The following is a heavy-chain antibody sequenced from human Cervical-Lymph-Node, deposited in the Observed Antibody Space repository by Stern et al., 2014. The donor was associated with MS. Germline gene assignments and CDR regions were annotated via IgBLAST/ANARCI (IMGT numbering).Heavy chain of an antibody. J-gene: IGHJ6*02. D-gene: IGHD4-11*01. CDR2: INPSGGST. Sequence: QMQLVQSGAEVKKPGASVKVSCKASGYTFTSYYMHWVRQAPGQGLEWMGIINPSGGSTSYAQKFQGRVTMTRDTSTSTVYMELSSLRSEDTAVYYCARDPLTTVTLGYYYGMDVWGQGTTVTVSS. CDR3: ARDPLTTVTLGYYYGMDV. CDR1: GYTFTSYY. V-gene: IGHV1-46*01.